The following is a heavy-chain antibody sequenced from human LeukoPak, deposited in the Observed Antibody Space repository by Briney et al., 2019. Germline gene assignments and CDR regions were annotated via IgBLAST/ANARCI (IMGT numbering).Heavy chain of an antibody. CDR2: INPSGDST. J-gene: IGHJ4*02. CDR3: ARVLIDYGDYEDDY. V-gene: IGHV1-46*01. CDR1: GYTFSRYY. Sequence: ASVKVSCKASGYTFSRYYMHWVRQAPGQGLEWMGMINPSGDSTSSAQKFQGRVTMTRDMSTSTVYMELSSLRSDDTAVYYCARVLIDYGDYEDDYWGQGTLVTVSS. D-gene: IGHD4-17*01.